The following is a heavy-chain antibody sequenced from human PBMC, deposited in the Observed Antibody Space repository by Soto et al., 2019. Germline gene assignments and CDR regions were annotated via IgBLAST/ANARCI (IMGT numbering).Heavy chain of an antibody. D-gene: IGHD3-16*01. CDR2: ISPYTRNT. Sequence: QVPLVQSGDEVKKPGASVKVSCKASGYIFVNYGIAWVRQAPGQGLEWMGWISPYTRNTHSATKVQGRLTMTTDTSSSTAYMDQGSLTSEDTAVYYCVMVDNYVTPTPQDVWGQGTTVTVSS. J-gene: IGHJ6*02. V-gene: IGHV1-18*01. CDR3: VMVDNYVTPTPQDV. CDR1: GYIFVNYG.